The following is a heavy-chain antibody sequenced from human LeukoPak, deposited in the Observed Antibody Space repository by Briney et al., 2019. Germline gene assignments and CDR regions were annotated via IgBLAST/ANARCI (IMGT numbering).Heavy chain of an antibody. V-gene: IGHV4-39*01. Sequence: SETLSLTCTVSGGSISSSSYYWGWIRQPPGKGLEWIGEIYHSGSTNYNPSLKSRVTISVDTSKNQFSLKLSSVTAADTAVYYCARHRAYDLRPRGNWFDPWGQGTLVTVSS. D-gene: IGHD3-3*01. CDR1: GGSISSSSYY. CDR2: IYHSGST. J-gene: IGHJ5*02. CDR3: ARHRAYDLRPRGNWFDP.